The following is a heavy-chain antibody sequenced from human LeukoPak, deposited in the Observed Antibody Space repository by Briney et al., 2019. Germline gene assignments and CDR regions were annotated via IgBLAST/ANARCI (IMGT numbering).Heavy chain of an antibody. J-gene: IGHJ4*02. CDR1: GFIISNYW. V-gene: IGHV3-7*01. CDR2: INQDGSKE. CDR3: VRDGGVSGYDLLDY. Sequence: GGSLRLPCTASGFIISNYWMTWVRQAPGKGLEWVAQINQDGSKEYYIDSVKARFSISRDNARNSLSLQMNSLRAEDTAVYYCVRDGGVSGYDLLDYWGQGTLVTVSS. D-gene: IGHD5-12*01.